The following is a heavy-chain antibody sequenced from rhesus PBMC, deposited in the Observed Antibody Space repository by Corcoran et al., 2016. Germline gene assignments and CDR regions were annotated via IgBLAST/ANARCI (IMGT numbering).Heavy chain of an antibody. CDR1: GGSISSNF. CDR2: IYGSGSST. J-gene: IGHJ6*01. V-gene: IGHV4S11*01. D-gene: IGHD2-33*01. CDR3: ASALGAGSLDS. Sequence: QVQLQESGPGLVKPLETLSLTCAVSGGSISSNFWRWIRQAPGKGLEWIGYIYGSGSSTNYNPSLKSRVTLSVDTSKNQLSLKLSSVTAADTAVYYCASALGAGSLDSWGQGVVVTVSS.